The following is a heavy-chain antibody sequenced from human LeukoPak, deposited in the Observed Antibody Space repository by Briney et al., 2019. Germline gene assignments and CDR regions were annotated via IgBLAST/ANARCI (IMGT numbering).Heavy chain of an antibody. V-gene: IGHV3-7*03. CDR3: AKAYSSSWYVSWFDP. CDR2: IKQDGSEK. Sequence: GGSLRLSCAASGFTFSSYWMSWVRQAPGKGLEWVANIKQDGSEKYYVDSVKGRFTISRDNAKNSLYLQMNSLRAEDTAVYYCAKAYSSSWYVSWFDPWGQGTLVTVSS. J-gene: IGHJ5*02. D-gene: IGHD6-13*01. CDR1: GFTFSSYW.